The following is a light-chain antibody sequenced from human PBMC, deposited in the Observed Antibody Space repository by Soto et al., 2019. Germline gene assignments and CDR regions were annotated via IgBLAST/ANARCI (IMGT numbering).Light chain of an antibody. CDR3: QQYNSTPWT. CDR2: DAS. CDR1: QSISSW. J-gene: IGKJ1*01. Sequence: DIQMTQSPSTLSASVGDRVTITCRASQSISSWLAWYQQKPGKAPKLLIYDASSLESEVPSRFSGSGSGTEFTLTISSLQPNDFATYYCQQYNSTPWTFGQGTKVEIK. V-gene: IGKV1-5*01.